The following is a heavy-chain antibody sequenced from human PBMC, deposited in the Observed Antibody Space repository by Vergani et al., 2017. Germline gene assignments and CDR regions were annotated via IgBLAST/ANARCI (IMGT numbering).Heavy chain of an antibody. CDR2: IWYDGSNK. V-gene: IGHV3-33*01. D-gene: IGHD2-2*01. Sequence: QVQLVESGGGVVQPGRSLRLSCAASGFTFSSYGMHWVRQAPGKGLEWVAVIWYDGSNKYYADSVKGRFTISRDNSKTTLYLQRNSLRAEDTAVYYCARAAHTTKYCSSTSCPKGFDPWGQGTLVTVSS. CDR1: GFTFSSYG. CDR3: ARAAHTTKYCSSTSCPKGFDP. J-gene: IGHJ5*02.